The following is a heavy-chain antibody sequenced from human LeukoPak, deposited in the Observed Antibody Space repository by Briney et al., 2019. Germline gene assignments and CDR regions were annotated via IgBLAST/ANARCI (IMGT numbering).Heavy chain of an antibody. CDR3: ARQGYYYGSGSYYPWARWSDP. D-gene: IGHD3-10*01. Sequence: GESLKISCKGSGYSFTSYWIGWVRQMPGKVLEWMGIIYPGDSDTRYSPSFQGQVTISADKSISTAYLQWSSLKASDTAMYYCARQGYYYGSGSYYPWARWSDPSGQGTLVTVSS. CDR1: GYSFTSYW. V-gene: IGHV5-51*01. J-gene: IGHJ5*02. CDR2: IYPGDSDT.